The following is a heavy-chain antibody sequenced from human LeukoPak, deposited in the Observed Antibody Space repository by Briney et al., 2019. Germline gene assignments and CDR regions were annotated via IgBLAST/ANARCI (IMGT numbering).Heavy chain of an antibody. V-gene: IGHV3-23*01. CDR3: AKDRGVRGAAFDY. D-gene: IGHD3-10*01. CDR2: ISGSGGST. Sequence: PGRSLRLSCAASGFTFSSYAMSWVRQAPGKGLEWVSAISGSGGSTYYADSVKGRFTISRDNSKNTLYLQMNSLRAEDTAVYYCAKDRGVRGAAFDYWGQGTLVTVSS. CDR1: GFTFSSYA. J-gene: IGHJ4*02.